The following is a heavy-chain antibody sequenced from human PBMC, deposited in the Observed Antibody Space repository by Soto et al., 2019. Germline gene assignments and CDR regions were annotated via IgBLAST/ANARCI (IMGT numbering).Heavy chain of an antibody. CDR2: ISWNSGSI. D-gene: IGHD7-27*01. CDR3: AKDSELGNGDYYYYYMDV. J-gene: IGHJ6*03. CDR1: GFTFDDYA. Sequence: GGSLRLSCAASGFTFDDYAMHWVRQAPGKGLEWVSGISWNSGSIGYADSVKGRFTISRDNAKNSLYLQMNSLRAEDTALYYCAKDSELGNGDYYYYYMDVWGKGTTVTVSS. V-gene: IGHV3-9*01.